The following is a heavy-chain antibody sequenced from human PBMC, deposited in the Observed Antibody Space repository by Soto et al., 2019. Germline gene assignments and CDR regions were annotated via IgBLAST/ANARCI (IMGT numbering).Heavy chain of an antibody. Sequence: PSETLSLTCAVYGGSFSGYYWSWIRQPPGKGLEWIGEINHSGSTNYNPSLKSRVTISVDTSKNQFSLKLSSVTAADTAVYYCARGRIVATILAYYYGMDVWGQGTTVTVSS. CDR1: GGSFSGYY. CDR2: INHSGST. D-gene: IGHD5-12*01. J-gene: IGHJ6*02. V-gene: IGHV4-34*01. CDR3: ARGRIVATILAYYYGMDV.